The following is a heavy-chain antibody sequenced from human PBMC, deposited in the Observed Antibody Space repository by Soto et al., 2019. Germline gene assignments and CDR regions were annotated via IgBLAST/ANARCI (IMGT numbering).Heavy chain of an antibody. CDR3: ARDASGRPATY. Sequence: SETLSLTCSVPCGSISSVSYYWGWFRQPPGKGLEWIGYIYYSGSTNYSPSLKNRVTILRDTSKNLLFLSLMSVTAADTAVYYCARDASGRPATYWGQGILVTVSS. CDR2: IYYSGST. CDR1: CGSISSVSYY. D-gene: IGHD3-10*01. J-gene: IGHJ4*02. V-gene: IGHV4-61*01.